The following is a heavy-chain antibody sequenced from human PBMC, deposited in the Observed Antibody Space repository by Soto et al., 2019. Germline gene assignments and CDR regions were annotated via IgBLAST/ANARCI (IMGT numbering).Heavy chain of an antibody. D-gene: IGHD2-2*01. CDR1: GFTVSSNY. Sequence: EVQLVESGGGLVQPGGSLRLSCAASGFTVSSNYMSWVRQAPGKGLEWVSVIYSGGSTYYADSVKGRFTISRHNSKNTLYLXXXSLXAEDTAVYYCARDTGDQLLNYWGQGTLVTVSS. J-gene: IGHJ4*02. CDR2: IYSGGST. V-gene: IGHV3-53*04. CDR3: ARDTGDQLLNY.